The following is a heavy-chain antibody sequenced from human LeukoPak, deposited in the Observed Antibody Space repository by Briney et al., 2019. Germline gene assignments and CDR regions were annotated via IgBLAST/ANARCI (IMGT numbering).Heavy chain of an antibody. J-gene: IGHJ4*02. CDR3: AREEVSYSSSYYFDY. CDR2: ISSSSSYI. Sequence: ETLSLTCTVSGGSISSSSYYWGWIRQPPGKGLEWVSSISSSSSYIYYADSVKGRFTISRDNAKNSLYLQMNSLRAEDTAVYYCAREEVSYSSSYYFDYWGQGTLVTVSS. D-gene: IGHD6-6*01. V-gene: IGHV3-21*01. CDR1: GGSISSSS.